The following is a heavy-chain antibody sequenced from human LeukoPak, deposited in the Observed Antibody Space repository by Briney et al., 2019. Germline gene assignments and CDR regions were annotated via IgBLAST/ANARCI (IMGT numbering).Heavy chain of an antibody. D-gene: IGHD3-16*01. J-gene: IGHJ4*02. Sequence: GGSLRLSCAAAGFTSSTYWMTWVRQAPGKGLEWVANIKQDGSEKYYVDSVKGRFTISRDNARNSLYLQMNSLRAEDTAVYYCARPDGGLDYWGQGTLVTVSS. CDR3: ARPDGGLDY. CDR1: GFTSSTYW. V-gene: IGHV3-7*01. CDR2: IKQDGSEK.